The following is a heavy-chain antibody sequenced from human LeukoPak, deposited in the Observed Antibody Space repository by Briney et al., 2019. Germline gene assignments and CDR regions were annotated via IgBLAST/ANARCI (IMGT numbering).Heavy chain of an antibody. D-gene: IGHD6-19*01. Sequence: PGGSLRLSCVGSGFTFSNYQMHWVRRAPGKGLEWVSYISSDSSTTYYSDSVKGRFTVSRDNAKNSLYLQMNSLRAEDTAVYYCALLAVASDFDYWGQGALVTVSS. V-gene: IGHV3-48*03. J-gene: IGHJ4*02. CDR1: GFTFSNYQ. CDR2: ISSDSSTT. CDR3: ALLAVASDFDY.